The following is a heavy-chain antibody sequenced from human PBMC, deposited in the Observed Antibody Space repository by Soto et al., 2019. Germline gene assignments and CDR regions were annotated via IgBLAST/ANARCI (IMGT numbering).Heavy chain of an antibody. Sequence: PSETLSLTCTVSVGSISSYYWSWIRQPPGKGLEWIGYIYYSGSTNYNPSLKSRVTISVDTSKNQFSLKLSSVTAADTAVYYCARVKGKYDSSGYHPTVFDYWGQGTLVTVSS. V-gene: IGHV4-59*01. CDR2: IYYSGST. CDR3: ARVKGKYDSSGYHPTVFDY. CDR1: VGSISSYY. D-gene: IGHD3-22*01. J-gene: IGHJ4*02.